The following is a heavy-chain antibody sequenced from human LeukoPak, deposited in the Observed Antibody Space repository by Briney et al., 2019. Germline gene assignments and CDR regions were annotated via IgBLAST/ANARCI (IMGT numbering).Heavy chain of an antibody. CDR2: VYTTGGI. CDR3: ARGWIDGLDY. CDR1: GGSISSYY. Sequence: PSETLSLTCTVSGGSISSYYWSWIRQPAGKGLEWIGRVYTTGGINYNPSLKSRVTMSVDTSKNQFSLKQSSVTAADTAVCYCARGWIDGLDYWGQGTLVAVS. D-gene: IGHD2-2*03. V-gene: IGHV4-4*07. J-gene: IGHJ4*02.